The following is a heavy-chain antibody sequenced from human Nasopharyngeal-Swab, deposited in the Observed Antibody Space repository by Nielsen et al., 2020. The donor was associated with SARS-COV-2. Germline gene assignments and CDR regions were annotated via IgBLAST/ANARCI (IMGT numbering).Heavy chain of an antibody. J-gene: IGHJ4*02. D-gene: IGHD2-21*01. CDR1: GGSISSSSYY. V-gene: IGHV4-39*01. CDR3: ARHGESVVVVEGFEY. Sequence: SETLSLTCTVSGGSISSSSYYWGWIRQPPGKGLEWIGSVYHTGTTYYNPSLKSRVSISVDTSKNQFSLKLSSVSAADTAVYYCARHGESVVVVEGFEYWGQGTLVTVSS. CDR2: VYHTGTT.